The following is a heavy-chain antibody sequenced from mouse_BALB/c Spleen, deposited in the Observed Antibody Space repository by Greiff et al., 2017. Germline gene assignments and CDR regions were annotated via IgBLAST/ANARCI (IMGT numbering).Heavy chain of an antibody. V-gene: IGHV3-2*02. Sequence: EVKLMESGPGLVKPSQSLSLTCTVTGYSITSDYAWNWIRQFPGNKLEWMGYISYSGSTSYNPSLKSRISITRDTSKNQFFLQLNSVTTEDTATYYCARGKYGLYAMDYWGQGTSVTVSS. J-gene: IGHJ4*01. CDR3: ARGKYGLYAMDY. D-gene: IGHD2-10*02. CDR1: GYSITSDYA. CDR2: ISYSGST.